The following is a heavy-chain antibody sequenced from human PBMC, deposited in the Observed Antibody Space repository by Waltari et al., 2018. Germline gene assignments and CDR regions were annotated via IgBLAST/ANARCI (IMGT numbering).Heavy chain of an antibody. CDR2: MSGSASGK. CDR3: AKWDTAMVG. CDR1: GFPFSRFS. V-gene: IGHV3-23*01. D-gene: IGHD5-18*01. J-gene: IGHJ4*02. Sequence: QLLPSGGGFAEPGGSLRVSCAASGFPFSRFSMRWFRQSPGRGLEWVAAMSGSASGKYYADSVKGRFTISTDDSKITLYLQMNSLTEDDSAIYYCAKWDTAMVGWGQGTQVTVSS.